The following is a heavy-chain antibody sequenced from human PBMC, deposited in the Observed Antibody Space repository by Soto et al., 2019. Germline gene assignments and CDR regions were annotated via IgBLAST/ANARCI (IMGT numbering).Heavy chain of an antibody. Sequence: GESLKISCAASRFTCSSCTMNWVRQAPGKGLEWISSISLSTNYIYYADSVRGRFTISRDNSKNTVYLQMNSLRAEDTAVYYCARNPGIAAAGTGYYYGMDVWGQGTTVTVSS. D-gene: IGHD6-13*01. J-gene: IGHJ6*02. CDR2: ISLSTNYI. V-gene: IGHV3-21*01. CDR3: ARNPGIAAAGTGYYYGMDV. CDR1: RFTCSSCT.